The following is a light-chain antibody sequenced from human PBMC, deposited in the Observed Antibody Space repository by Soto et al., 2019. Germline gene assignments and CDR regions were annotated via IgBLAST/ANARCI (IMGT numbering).Light chain of an antibody. CDR1: QNIYTW. Sequence: DYQVTQSPSTLSASVGDRVTITCRASQNIYTWLAWYQQKPGIAPKLLIHKASTLESGVPSRFSGSGYGTEFTLTISGLHPEDSATYYCQQYERYSTLGQGTQVEIK. J-gene: IGKJ1*01. CDR2: KAS. CDR3: QQYERYST. V-gene: IGKV1-5*03.